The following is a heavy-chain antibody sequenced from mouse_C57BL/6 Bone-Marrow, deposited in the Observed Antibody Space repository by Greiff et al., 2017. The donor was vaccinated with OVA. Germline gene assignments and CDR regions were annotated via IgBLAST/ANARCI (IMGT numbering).Heavy chain of an antibody. CDR1: GFNIKDYY. Sequence: VQLQQSGAELVKPGASVKLSCTASGFNIKDYYMHWVKQRTEQGLEWIGRIDPEDGETKYAPKFQGKATITANPSSTTAYLQLSSLTSEDTAVYYCANYAYYYAMDYWGQGTSVTVSS. CDR2: IDPEDGET. J-gene: IGHJ4*01. D-gene: IGHD2-4*01. V-gene: IGHV14-2*01. CDR3: ANYAYYYAMDY.